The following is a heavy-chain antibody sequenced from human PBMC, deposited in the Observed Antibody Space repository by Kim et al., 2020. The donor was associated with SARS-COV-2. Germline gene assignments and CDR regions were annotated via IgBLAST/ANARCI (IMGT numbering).Heavy chain of an antibody. V-gene: IGHV3-15*01. CDR3: TTDLRMVRGVIIFNYYYGMDV. J-gene: IGHJ6*02. Sequence: GGSLRLSCAASGFTFSNAWMSWVRQAPGKGLEWVGRIKSKTDGGTTDYAAPVKGRFTISRDDSKNTLYLQMNSLKTEDTAVYYCTTDLRMVRGVIIFNYYYGMDVWGQGTTVTVSS. CDR2: IKSKTDGGTT. D-gene: IGHD3-10*01. CDR1: GFTFSNAW.